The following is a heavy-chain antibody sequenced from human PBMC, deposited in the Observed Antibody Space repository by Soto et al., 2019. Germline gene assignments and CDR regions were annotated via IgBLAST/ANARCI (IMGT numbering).Heavy chain of an antibody. J-gene: IGHJ4*02. D-gene: IGHD5-18*01. Sequence: VESLNISCEVSGYSFTSYGIGWVLQMPGKGLEWMGIIYPGDSDTRYSPSFQGQVTISADKSISTAYLQWSSLKASDTAMYYCARRPRYSYGNTFDYWGQGTMVTVSS. CDR1: GYSFTSYG. CDR2: IYPGDSDT. V-gene: IGHV5-51*01. CDR3: ARRPRYSYGNTFDY.